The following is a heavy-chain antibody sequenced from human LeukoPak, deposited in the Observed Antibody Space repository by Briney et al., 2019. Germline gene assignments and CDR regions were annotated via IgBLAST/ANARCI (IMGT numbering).Heavy chain of an antibody. CDR3: ARGYANRNHYYDRSGYRHYWYFDL. CDR2: INHSGST. CDR1: GGSFSGYY. V-gene: IGHV4-34*01. Sequence: KPSETLSLTCAVYGGSFSGYYWSWIRQPPGKGLEWIGEINHSGSTNYNPSLKSRVTISVATSKNQFSLKLTSVTAADTAVYYCARGYANRNHYYDRSGYRHYWYFDLWGRGTLVTVSS. J-gene: IGHJ2*01. D-gene: IGHD3-22*01.